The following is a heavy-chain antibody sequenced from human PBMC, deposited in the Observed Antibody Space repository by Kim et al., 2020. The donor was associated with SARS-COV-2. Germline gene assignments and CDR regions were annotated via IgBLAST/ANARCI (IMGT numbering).Heavy chain of an antibody. CDR3: ARTRYSSGWYGEMDAFDI. J-gene: IGHJ3*02. Sequence: ASVKVYCKASGYTFTSYAMHWVRQAPGQRLEWMGWINAGNGNTKYSQKFQGRVTITRDTSASTAYMELSSLRSEDTAVYYCARTRYSSGWYGEMDAFDIWGQGTMVTVSS. CDR1: GYTFTSYA. V-gene: IGHV1-3*01. CDR2: INAGNGNT. D-gene: IGHD6-19*01.